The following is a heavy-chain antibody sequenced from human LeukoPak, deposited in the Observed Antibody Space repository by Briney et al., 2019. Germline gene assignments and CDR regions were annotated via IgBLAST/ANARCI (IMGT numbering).Heavy chain of an antibody. J-gene: IGHJ4*02. V-gene: IGHV3-7*01. CDR2: IKQDGSEK. Sequence: GGSLRLSCAASGFTFDDYGMSWVRQAPGKGLEWVANIKQDGSEKYYVDSVMGRFTISRDNAKNSLYLQMNSLRAEDTAVYYCARDSRSGYWGQGTLVTVSS. CDR1: GFTFDDYG. CDR3: ARDSRSGY. D-gene: IGHD1-26*01.